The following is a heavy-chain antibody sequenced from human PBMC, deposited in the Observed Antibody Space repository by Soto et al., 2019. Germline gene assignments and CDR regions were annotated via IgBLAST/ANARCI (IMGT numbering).Heavy chain of an antibody. V-gene: IGHV1-3*01. CDR1: GYTFTNYA. D-gene: IGHD6-19*01. Sequence: QVQLVQSGAEVKKPGDSVKVSCKASGYTFTNYAMHWVRQAPGQRLEWMGWINAGNGNTKYSQKFQDRVTITRDTSASTAYMELSSLTSEYTAVYYCASDSHGCDYWGQGTLVTVSS. CDR3: ASDSHGCDY. J-gene: IGHJ4*02. CDR2: INAGNGNT.